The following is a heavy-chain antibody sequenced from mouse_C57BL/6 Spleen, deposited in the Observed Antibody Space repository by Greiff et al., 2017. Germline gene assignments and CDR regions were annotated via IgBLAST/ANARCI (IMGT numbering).Heavy chain of an antibody. Sequence: QVHVKQPGAELVKPGASVKLSCKASGYTFTSYWMHWVKQRPGQGLEWIGMIHPNSGSTNYNEKFKSKATLTVAKSSSTAYMQRSSLTSEDSAVYYCARDYYGSSYCLDYWGQGTTLTVSS. CDR3: ARDYYGSSYCLDY. J-gene: IGHJ2*01. D-gene: IGHD1-1*01. CDR1: GYTFTSYW. CDR2: IHPNSGST. V-gene: IGHV1-64*01.